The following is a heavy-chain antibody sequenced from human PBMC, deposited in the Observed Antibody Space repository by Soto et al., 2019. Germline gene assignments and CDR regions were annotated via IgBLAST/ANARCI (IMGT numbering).Heavy chain of an antibody. J-gene: IGHJ6*02. V-gene: IGHV2-5*01. D-gene: IGHD3-3*01. CDR3: AHMFYDFWSGYRYYYYGMDV. CDR1: GFSLSTSGVG. CDR2: IYWNDDK. Sequence: QITLKESGPTLVKPTQTLTLTCTFSGFSLSTSGVGVGWIRQPPGKALEWLALIYWNDDKRYSPSLKSRLTITKDTSKNQVVLTMTNMDPVDTATYYCAHMFYDFWSGYRYYYYGMDVWGQGTTVTVSS.